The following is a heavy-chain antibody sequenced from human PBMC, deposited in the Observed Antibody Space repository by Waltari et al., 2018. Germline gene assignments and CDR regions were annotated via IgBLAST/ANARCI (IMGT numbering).Heavy chain of an antibody. CDR2: IYYSGST. V-gene: IGHV4-59*02. D-gene: IGHD6-19*01. J-gene: IGHJ3*01. Sequence: VQLVETGGGLIQPGGSLRLSCAASGFTVSSNYMPWVRQAPGKGLEWIGYIYYSGSTYYNPSLKSRVTISVDTSKNQFSLKLRSVTAADTAVFYCARFRLAEGGPDSFDVWGQGTMLTVSS. CDR1: GFTVSSNY. CDR3: ARFRLAEGGPDSFDV.